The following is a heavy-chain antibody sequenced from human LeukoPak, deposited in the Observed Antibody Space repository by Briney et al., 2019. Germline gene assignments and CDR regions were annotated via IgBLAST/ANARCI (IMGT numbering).Heavy chain of an antibody. Sequence: GGSLRLSCAASGFTFSFYAMHWVRQAPGEGLEWVAIISYDGSTKYYADSVKGRFTISRDNAKNSLYLQMNSLRAEDTALYYCAKSNYYDSSGYLDYWGQGTLVTVSS. CDR1: GFTFSFYA. CDR3: AKSNYYDSSGYLDY. CDR2: ISYDGSTK. V-gene: IGHV3-30*04. D-gene: IGHD3-22*01. J-gene: IGHJ4*02.